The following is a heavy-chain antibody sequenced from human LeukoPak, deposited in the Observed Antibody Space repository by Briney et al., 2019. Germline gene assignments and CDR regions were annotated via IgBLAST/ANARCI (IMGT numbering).Heavy chain of an antibody. J-gene: IGHJ4*02. V-gene: IGHV3-30-3*01. D-gene: IGHD3-9*01. CDR2: ISYDGSNK. CDR3: ARSGRYYDWLLSPD. CDR1: GLTFSTYA. Sequence: PGGSLRLSCAASGLTFSTYAMHWVRQAPGKGLEWVAVISYDGSNKYYADSVKGQFTISRDNSKNTLYLQMNSLRTEDTAVYYCARSGRYYDWLLSPDWGQGTLVTVSS.